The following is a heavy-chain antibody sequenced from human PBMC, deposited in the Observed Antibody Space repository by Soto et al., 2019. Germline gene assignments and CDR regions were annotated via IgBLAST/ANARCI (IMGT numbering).Heavy chain of an antibody. CDR3: ARDGSTSWYSYDYHGMDV. CDR2: INQDGSEK. V-gene: IGHV3-7*05. CDR1: EFTFRTYW. Sequence: EVQLVESGGGLVQPGGSLRLSCGASEFTFRTYWLSWVRQVPGKGLEWVANINQDGSEKNYVDSVKGRFTISRDNAKNSLYLQMSSLRAEDTALYYCARDGSTSWYSYDYHGMDVWGQGTTVTVSS. J-gene: IGHJ6*02. D-gene: IGHD5-18*01.